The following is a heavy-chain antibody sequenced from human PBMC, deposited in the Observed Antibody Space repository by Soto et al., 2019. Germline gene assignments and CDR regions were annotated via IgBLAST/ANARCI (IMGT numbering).Heavy chain of an antibody. D-gene: IGHD5-12*01. V-gene: IGHV3-48*02. CDR2: ISSSSSTI. Sequence: GGSLRLSCAASGFTFSSYSMNWVRQAPGKGLEWVSYISSSSSTIYYADSVKGRFTISRDNAKNSLYLQMNSLRDEDTAVYYCARDRMPPKLVGYDYDAFDIWGQGTMVTVSS. CDR3: ARDRMPPKLVGYDYDAFDI. CDR1: GFTFSSYS. J-gene: IGHJ3*02.